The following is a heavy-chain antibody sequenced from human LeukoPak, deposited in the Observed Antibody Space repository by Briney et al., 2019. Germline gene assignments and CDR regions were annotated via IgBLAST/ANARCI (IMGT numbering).Heavy chain of an antibody. V-gene: IGHV4-59*01. CDR3: ARGRVSSSTWYSTYYYYFYMDV. Sequence: PSETLSLTCTGSGGSISSYYWSWIRQPPGKGLEWIGYLYYSWSTNYSPCLKSRVTISVETSKNQFSMKLSSVTAADTAVYFCARGRVSSSTWYSTYYYYFYMDVWGKGTTVTVSS. J-gene: IGHJ6*03. D-gene: IGHD1-1*01. CDR1: GGSISSYY. CDR2: LYYSWST.